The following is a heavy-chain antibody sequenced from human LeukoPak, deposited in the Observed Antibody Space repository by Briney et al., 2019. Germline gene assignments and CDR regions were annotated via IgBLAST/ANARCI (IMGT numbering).Heavy chain of an antibody. CDR2: ISPSDGNT. CDR3: AKNSSVPYGITE. D-gene: IGHD4-17*01. Sequence: ETLSLTCTVSGGSISSYYWSWIRQPPGKGLEWVSAISPSDGNTFYADSVKGRFTISRDNSMNTLSLHMNSPRAEDPALYYCAKNSSVPYGITEWGQGTLVTVSS. J-gene: IGHJ4*02. CDR1: GGSISSYY. V-gene: IGHV3-23*01.